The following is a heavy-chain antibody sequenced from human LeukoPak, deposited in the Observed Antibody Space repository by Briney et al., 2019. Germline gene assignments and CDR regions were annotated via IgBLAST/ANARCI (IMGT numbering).Heavy chain of an antibody. J-gene: IGHJ4*03. CDR3: VKEGDYGYYFDY. CDR1: GFTFSSYA. Sequence: GGSLRLSCSASGFTFSSYAMDWVRQAPGKGLEYVSTISSNGGSTYYADSVKGRFTISRDDSKNTLYLRMSSLRAEDTAVYYCVKEGDYGYYFDYWGQGTMVTVSS. CDR2: ISSNGGST. V-gene: IGHV3-64D*06. D-gene: IGHD3-16*01.